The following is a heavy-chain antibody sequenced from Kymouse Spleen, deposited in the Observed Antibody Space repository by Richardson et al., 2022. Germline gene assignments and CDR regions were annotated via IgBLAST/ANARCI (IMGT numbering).Heavy chain of an antibody. J-gene: IGHJ4*02. CDR1: GGSISSSSYY. Sequence: QLQLQESGPGLVKPSETLSLTCTVSGGSISSSSYYWGWIRQPPGKGLEWIGSIYYSGSTYYNPSLKSRVTISVDTSKNQFSLKLSSVTAADTAVYYCARGEYSSSLSFDYWGQGTLVTVSS. D-gene: IGHD6-13*01. CDR3: ARGEYSSSLSFDY. V-gene: IGHV4-39*01. CDR2: IYYSGST.